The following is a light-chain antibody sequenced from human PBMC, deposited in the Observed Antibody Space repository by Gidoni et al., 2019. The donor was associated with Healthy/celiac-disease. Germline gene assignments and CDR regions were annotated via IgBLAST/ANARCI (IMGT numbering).Light chain of an antibody. CDR2: DVS. Sequence: QSALTQPASVSGSPGQSITISFTGTSSDVGGYNYVSWYQQHPGKAPKLMIYDVSNRPSGVSSRFSGSKSGNTASLTISGLQAEDEADYYCSSYTSSSTYVFGTGTKVTVL. J-gene: IGLJ1*01. V-gene: IGLV2-14*01. CDR3: SSYTSSSTYV. CDR1: SSDVGGYNY.